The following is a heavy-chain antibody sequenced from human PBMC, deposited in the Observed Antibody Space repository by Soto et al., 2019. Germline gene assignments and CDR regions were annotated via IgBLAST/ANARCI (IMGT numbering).Heavy chain of an antibody. J-gene: IGHJ4*02. V-gene: IGHV4-59*08. Sequence: SETLSLTCTVSGGSISNYYWSWIRQPPGKGLEWIGYIYYSGSTHYIPSLESRVTISVDTSKNLFSLRLSSVTAADTAVYHCARHIPKAGTVFDYWGQGTLVTVSS. CDR3: ARHIPKAGTVFDY. D-gene: IGHD6-19*01. CDR1: GGSISNYY. CDR2: IYYSGST.